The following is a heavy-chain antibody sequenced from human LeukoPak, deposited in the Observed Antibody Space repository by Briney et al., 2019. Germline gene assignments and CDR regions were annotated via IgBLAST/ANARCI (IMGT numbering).Heavy chain of an antibody. CDR1: GFTFSSYW. J-gene: IGHJ6*03. D-gene: IGHD1-26*01. V-gene: IGHV3-7*01. CDR2: IKQDGSEK. Sequence: GGSLRLACAASGFTFSSYWMSWVRQAPGKGLEWVANIKQDGSEKYYVGSVKGRFTISRDNAKNSLYLQMNSLRAEDTAVYYCARVKRSLEYYYYMDVWGKGTTVTVSS. CDR3: ARVKRSLEYYYYMDV.